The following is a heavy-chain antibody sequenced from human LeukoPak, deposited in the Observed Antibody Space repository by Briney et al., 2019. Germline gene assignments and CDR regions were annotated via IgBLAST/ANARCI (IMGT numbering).Heavy chain of an antibody. Sequence: GGSLRLSCAASGFTVSSNYISWVRQAPGKGLEWVSVIHSDDSTYYADSVKDRFTISRDNSRNTPYLQMNSLRAEDTAVYYCARQLFISTSFYYIFDFWGQGTLVTVSS. J-gene: IGHJ4*02. CDR1: GFTVSSNY. CDR2: IHSDDST. D-gene: IGHD2/OR15-2a*01. V-gene: IGHV3-66*04. CDR3: ARQLFISTSFYYIFDF.